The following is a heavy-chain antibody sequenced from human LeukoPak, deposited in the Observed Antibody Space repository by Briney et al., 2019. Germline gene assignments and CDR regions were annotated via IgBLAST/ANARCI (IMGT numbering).Heavy chain of an antibody. Sequence: SETLSLTCAVYGGSFSGYYWSWIRQPPGKGLEWIGEINHSGSTNYNPSLKSRVTISVDTSKNQFSLKLSSVTAADTAVYYCARLPTMVRGVSYFDYWGQGTLVTVSS. CDR3: ARLPTMVRGVSYFDY. V-gene: IGHV4-34*01. J-gene: IGHJ4*02. CDR2: INHSGST. D-gene: IGHD3-10*01. CDR1: GGSFSGYY.